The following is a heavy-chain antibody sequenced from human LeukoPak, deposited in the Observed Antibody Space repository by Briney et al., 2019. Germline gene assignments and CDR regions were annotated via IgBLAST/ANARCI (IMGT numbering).Heavy chain of an antibody. J-gene: IGHJ5*02. CDR2: INPNCGAT. Sequence: ASGKVSCKASGYTFTDSYMHWVRQAPGQALEWMGWINPNCGATNYAQNFQGRVTMTRDTSISTAYMELSRLRSDDTAVYYCARKVELMFDPWGQGTLVTVSS. CDR3: ARKVELMFDP. CDR1: GYTFTDSY. V-gene: IGHV1-2*02. D-gene: IGHD1-7*01.